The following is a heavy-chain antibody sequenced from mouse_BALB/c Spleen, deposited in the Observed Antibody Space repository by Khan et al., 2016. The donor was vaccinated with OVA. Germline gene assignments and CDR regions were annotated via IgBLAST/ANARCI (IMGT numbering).Heavy chain of an antibody. Sequence: EVELVESGGGLVKPGGSLKLSCEASGFTFSDYYMYWVRPTPEKRLEWVATISDVGNYLYYLDNVKGGFTISRDNAKNNLYLQMNSLKSEDTAMYYCIRGYYGDPFAYWGHGTLVTVSA. CDR2: ISDVGNYL. D-gene: IGHD2-13*01. V-gene: IGHV5-4*02. CDR3: IRGYYGDPFAY. J-gene: IGHJ3*01. CDR1: GFTFSDYY.